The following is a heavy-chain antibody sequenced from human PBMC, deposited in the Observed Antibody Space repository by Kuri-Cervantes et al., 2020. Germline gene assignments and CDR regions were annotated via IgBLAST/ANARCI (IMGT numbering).Heavy chain of an antibody. CDR2: ISGSGGST. Sequence: GESLKISCASSGFTFSNYAMNWVRQAPGKGLEWVSAISGSGGSTYYADSVKGRFTISRDNSKNTLYLQMNSLRAEDTAVYYCASPWAATRVWGYGMDVWGQGTTVTVSS. J-gene: IGHJ6*02. D-gene: IGHD3-10*01. V-gene: IGHV3-23*01. CDR3: ASPWAATRVWGYGMDV. CDR1: GFTFSNYA.